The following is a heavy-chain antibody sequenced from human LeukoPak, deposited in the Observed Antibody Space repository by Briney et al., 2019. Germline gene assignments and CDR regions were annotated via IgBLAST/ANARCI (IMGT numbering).Heavy chain of an antibody. Sequence: GGSLRLFCAASGFTGSSNYMSLVRQASGEGLGWVSVIYSGGSTYYADSVKGRFTISRDNSKNTLYLQMNSLRAEDTAVYYCARHRGYSYAIDYWGQGTLVTVSS. CDR1: GFTGSSNY. CDR3: ARHRGYSYAIDY. CDR2: IYSGGST. V-gene: IGHV3-66*04. D-gene: IGHD5-18*01. J-gene: IGHJ4*02.